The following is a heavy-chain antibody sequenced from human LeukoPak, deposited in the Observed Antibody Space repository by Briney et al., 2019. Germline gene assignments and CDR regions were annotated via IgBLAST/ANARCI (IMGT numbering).Heavy chain of an antibody. V-gene: IGHV4-39*07. J-gene: IGHJ4*02. Sequence: PSETLSLTCTVSGGSISSSSYYWGWIRQPPGKGLEWIGSIYYSGSTYYNPSLKSRVTISVDTSKNQFSLKLSSVTAADTAVYYCARDGGYDSSGPTSGYWGQGTLVTVSS. CDR3: ARDGGYDSSGPTSGY. D-gene: IGHD3-22*01. CDR2: IYYSGST. CDR1: GGSISSSSYY.